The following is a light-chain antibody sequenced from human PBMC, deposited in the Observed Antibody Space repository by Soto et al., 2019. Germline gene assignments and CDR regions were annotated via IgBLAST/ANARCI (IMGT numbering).Light chain of an antibody. CDR2: EVT. V-gene: IGLV2-14*01. CDR3: SSHTSGSTRV. CDR1: SSDVGGYDY. J-gene: IGLJ1*01. Sequence: QSALTQPASVSGSPGQSIAISCTGTSSDVGGYDYVSWYQQQPDKAPKLMIYEVTQRPSGVSYRFSGSKSGNTASLTISGLQAEDEADYYCSSHTSGSTRVFGTGTKLTVL.